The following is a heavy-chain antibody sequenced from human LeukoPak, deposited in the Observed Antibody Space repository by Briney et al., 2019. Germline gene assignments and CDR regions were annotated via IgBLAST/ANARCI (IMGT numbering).Heavy chain of an antibody. J-gene: IGHJ4*02. Sequence: GGSLRLSCAASGFTVSSNYKGWVRQAPGKGLEWVSVIYSGGSTYYGDSVKGRFTISRDNSKNTLYLQMNNLRGEDTAVYYCATLSWGGLTLENWGQGTQVTVSS. V-gene: IGHV3-53*01. D-gene: IGHD7-27*01. CDR1: GFTVSSNY. CDR3: ATLSWGGLTLEN. CDR2: IYSGGST.